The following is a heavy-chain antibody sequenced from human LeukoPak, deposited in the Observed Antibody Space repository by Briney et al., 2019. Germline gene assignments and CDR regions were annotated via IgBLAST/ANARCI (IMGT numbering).Heavy chain of an antibody. J-gene: IGHJ5*02. Sequence: ASVKVSCKASGYTFTSYYMHWVRQAPGQGLEWMGIINPSGGSTSYAQKFQGRVTMTRDTSTSTVYMELSSLRSEDTAVYYCARDILIAVASNNWFDTWGQGTLVTVSS. D-gene: IGHD6-19*01. CDR1: GYTFTSYY. CDR3: ARDILIAVASNNWFDT. CDR2: INPSGGST. V-gene: IGHV1-46*01.